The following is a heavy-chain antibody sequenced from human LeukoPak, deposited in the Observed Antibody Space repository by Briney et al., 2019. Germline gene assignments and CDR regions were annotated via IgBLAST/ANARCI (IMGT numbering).Heavy chain of an antibody. Sequence: PGGSLRLSCAASGFTFSNYAMHWVRQAPGKGLEWVAVMWYDGSNKYYADSVKGRFTISRDNSKNTLYLQMNSLRAEDTAVYYCARDARRGIVVVPAAPRWFDPWGQGTLVTVSS. CDR3: ARDARRGIVVVPAAPRWFDP. J-gene: IGHJ5*02. D-gene: IGHD2-2*01. V-gene: IGHV3-33*01. CDR1: GFTFSNYA. CDR2: MWYDGSNK.